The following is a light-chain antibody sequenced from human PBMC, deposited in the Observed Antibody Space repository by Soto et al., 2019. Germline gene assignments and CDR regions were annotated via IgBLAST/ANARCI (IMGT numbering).Light chain of an antibody. Sequence: DIQMTQSPSTLSGSVGDRVTITCRASQSISSSLNWYQQKTGKAPKILIHAASSLQSGVPSRFSGSESGTDFTLPISSLQPEDFETYYCQQTYSSLYTFGQGTKVDIK. J-gene: IGKJ2*01. V-gene: IGKV1-39*01. CDR3: QQTYSSLYT. CDR1: QSISSS. CDR2: AAS.